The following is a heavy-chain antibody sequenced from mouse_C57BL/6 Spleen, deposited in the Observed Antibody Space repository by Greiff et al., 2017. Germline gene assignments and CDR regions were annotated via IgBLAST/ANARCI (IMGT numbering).Heavy chain of an antibody. J-gene: IGHJ1*03. CDR2: IYPGSGNT. CDR3: ARPHYGSSYGCFDV. Sequence: VQGVESGAELVRPGASVKLSCKASGYTFTDYYINWVKQRPGQGLEWIARIYPGSGNTYYNEKFTGKATLTAEKSSSTAYMQLSSRTSEDSAFYFCARPHYGSSYGCFDVWGTGTTVTVSS. D-gene: IGHD1-1*01. V-gene: IGHV1-76*01. CDR1: GYTFTDYY.